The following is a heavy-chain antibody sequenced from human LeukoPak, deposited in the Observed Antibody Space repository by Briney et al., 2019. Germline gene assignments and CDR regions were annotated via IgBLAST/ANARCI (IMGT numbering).Heavy chain of an antibody. CDR3: ARVDEGYTSTWYYY. D-gene: IGHD6-13*01. CDR1: GYTFTTYG. V-gene: IGHV1-2*02. Sequence: ASVKVSCKSSGYTFTTYGITWVRQAPGQGLEWMGWINPDSGGTNYAQKFQGRVTMTRDTSISTGYMELSSLRSDDTAVYYCARVDEGYTSTWYYYWGQGTLVTVSS. J-gene: IGHJ4*02. CDR2: INPDSGGT.